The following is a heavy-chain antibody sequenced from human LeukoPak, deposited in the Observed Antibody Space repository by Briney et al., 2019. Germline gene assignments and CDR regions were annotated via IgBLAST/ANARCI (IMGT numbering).Heavy chain of an antibody. V-gene: IGHV3-48*01. J-gene: IGHJ4*02. D-gene: IGHD5-24*01. CDR1: GFTFSIYD. Sequence: GGSLRLSCAASGFTFSIYDMNWVRQAPGKGMEWVSYISSSSSTIYYADSVKGRFTISRDNAKNSLYLQMNSLRAEDTAVYYCAREGGGYNNRGFDYWGQGTLVTVSS. CDR2: ISSSSSTI. CDR3: AREGGGYNNRGFDY.